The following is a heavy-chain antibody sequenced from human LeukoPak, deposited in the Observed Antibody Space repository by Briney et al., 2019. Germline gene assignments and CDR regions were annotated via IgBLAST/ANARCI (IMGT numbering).Heavy chain of an antibody. J-gene: IGHJ5*02. Sequence: SETLSLTCTVSGGSISNYYWSWIRQPPGKGLEWIGYIYHSGSTNYNPSLKSRVTMSVDTSKNQFSLKLSSVTAADTAVYYCAREGECSGGSCYSYGWFDPWGQGTLVIVSS. CDR2: IYHSGST. CDR3: AREGECSGGSCYSYGWFDP. D-gene: IGHD2-15*01. CDR1: GGSISNYY. V-gene: IGHV4-59*01.